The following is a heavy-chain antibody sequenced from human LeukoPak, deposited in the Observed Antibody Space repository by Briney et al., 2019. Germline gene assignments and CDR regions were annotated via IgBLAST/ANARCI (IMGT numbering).Heavy chain of an antibody. CDR2: INHSGST. CDR1: GGSFSGYY. D-gene: IGHD3-22*01. Sequence: PSETLSLTCAVYGGSFSGYYWSWIRQPPGKGLEWIGEINHSGSTKYNPSLKSRVTISVDTSKNQFSLKLSSVTAADTAVYYCARDAHYYDSSGYYSNWFDPWGQGTLVTVSS. J-gene: IGHJ5*02. CDR3: ARDAHYYDSSGYYSNWFDP. V-gene: IGHV4-34*01.